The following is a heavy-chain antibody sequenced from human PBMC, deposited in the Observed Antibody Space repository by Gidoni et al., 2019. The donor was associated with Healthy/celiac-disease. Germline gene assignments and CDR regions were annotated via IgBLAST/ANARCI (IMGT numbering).Heavy chain of an antibody. J-gene: IGHJ6*02. D-gene: IGHD6-13*01. CDR3: ARAHGYSSSWWYYYYGMDV. CDR1: GGSFSGYY. Sequence: QVQLQQWGAGLLKPSETLSLTCAVYGGSFSGYYWSWIRQPPGKGLEWIGEINHSGSTNYNQSLKSRVTISVDTSKNQFSLKLSSVTAADTAVYYCARAHGYSSSWWYYYYGMDVWGQGTTVTVSS. CDR2: INHSGST. V-gene: IGHV4-34*01.